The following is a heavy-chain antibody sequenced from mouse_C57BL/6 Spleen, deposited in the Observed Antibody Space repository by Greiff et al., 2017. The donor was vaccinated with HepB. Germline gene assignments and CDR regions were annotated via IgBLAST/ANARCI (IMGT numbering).Heavy chain of an antibody. J-gene: IGHJ3*01. D-gene: IGHD1-1*01. CDR1: GYSITSGYD. CDR3: ARGGYGRAFAY. Sequence: VQLKESGPGMVKPSQSLSLTCTVPGYSITSGYDWHWIRHFPGNKLEWMGYISYSGSTNYNPSLKSRISITHDTSKNHFFLKLNSVTTEDTATDYCARGGYGRAFAYWGQGTLVTVSA. CDR2: ISYSGST. V-gene: IGHV3-1*01.